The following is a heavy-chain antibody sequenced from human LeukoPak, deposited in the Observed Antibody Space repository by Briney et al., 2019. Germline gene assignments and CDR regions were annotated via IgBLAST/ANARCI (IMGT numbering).Heavy chain of an antibody. Sequence: SGGSLRLSCAASGFTVSSNYMSWVRQAPGKGLEWVSVIYSGGSTYYADSVKGRFTISRDNSKNSLYLQMNSLRAEDTAVYYCARETTVTTHFDYWGQGTLVTVSS. CDR2: IYSGGST. D-gene: IGHD4-17*01. CDR3: ARETTVTTHFDY. V-gene: IGHV3-66*01. J-gene: IGHJ4*02. CDR1: GFTVSSNY.